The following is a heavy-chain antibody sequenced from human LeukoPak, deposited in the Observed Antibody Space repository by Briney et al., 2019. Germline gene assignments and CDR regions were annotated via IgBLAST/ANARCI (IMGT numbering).Heavy chain of an antibody. J-gene: IGHJ4*02. D-gene: IGHD6-19*01. Sequence: GGSLRLSCAASGFTFSDHFMEWVRQAPGEGLEWVGRIRKRPNSYTTDYAASVQGRFAISRDDSKNSLYLQMNSLKTEDTAVYYCARVSTTVAGSDYLDYWGQGTQVTISS. CDR3: ARVSTTVAGSDYLDY. V-gene: IGHV3-72*01. CDR2: IRKRPNSYTT. CDR1: GFTFSDHF.